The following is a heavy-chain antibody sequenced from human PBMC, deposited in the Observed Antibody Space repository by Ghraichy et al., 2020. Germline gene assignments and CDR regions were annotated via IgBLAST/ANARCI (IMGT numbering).Heavy chain of an antibody. J-gene: IGHJ4*02. CDR2: IHYSGST. V-gene: IGHV4-39*01. D-gene: IGHD3-10*01. CDR3: ATSPDPYYYGSGSYYMYYFDY. Sequence: SQTLSLTCTVSGGSISSSAYYWGWIRQPPGKGLEWIGSIHYSGSTYYNPSLESRVTTSVDTSKNQFSLKLSSVAAADTAVYYCATSPDPYYYGSGSYYMYYFDYWGQGTLVTVSS. CDR1: GGSISSSAYY.